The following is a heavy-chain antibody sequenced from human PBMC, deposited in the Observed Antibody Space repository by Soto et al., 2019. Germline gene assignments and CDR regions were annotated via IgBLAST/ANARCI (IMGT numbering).Heavy chain of an antibody. J-gene: IGHJ4*02. CDR2: ISSSGSTI. CDR1: GFIFSDYY. Sequence: PGGSLRLSCAASGFIFSDYYMSWIRQAPGKGLEWVSYISSSGSTIWYAESVKGRFTISRDNAKNSLYVQMSSLRAEDTAVYYCARAATIVAHNDYWGQGALVTVSS. D-gene: IGHD5-12*01. V-gene: IGHV3-11*01. CDR3: ARAATIVAHNDY.